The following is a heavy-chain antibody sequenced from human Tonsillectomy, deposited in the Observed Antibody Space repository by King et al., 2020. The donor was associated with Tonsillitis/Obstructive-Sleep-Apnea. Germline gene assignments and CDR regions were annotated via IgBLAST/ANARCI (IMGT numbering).Heavy chain of an antibody. CDR2: ISGSGYDT. J-gene: IGHJ4*02. V-gene: IGHV3-23*04. D-gene: IGHD1-26*01. CDR1: GFTFGSYA. Sequence: VQLVESGGGLVQPGGSLRLSCAASGFTFGSYAMSWVRQAPEKGLEWVSAISGSGYDTYYPDSVRGRFTISTDISKNTLYLQMNSLRAEDTAVYYCAKVVTSGTYYYFDDWGQGMLVTVSS. CDR3: AKVVTSGTYYYFDD.